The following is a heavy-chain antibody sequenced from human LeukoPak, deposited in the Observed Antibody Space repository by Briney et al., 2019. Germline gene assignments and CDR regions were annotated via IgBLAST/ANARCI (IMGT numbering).Heavy chain of an antibody. J-gene: IGHJ6*04. CDR1: GFTFSSYS. CDR3: ARGESGWYTAYYYYGMDV. CDR2: ISSSSSYI. V-gene: IGHV3-21*01. D-gene: IGHD6-19*01. Sequence: PGGSLGLSCAASGFTFSSYSMNWVRQAPGKGLEWVSSISSSSSYIYYADSVKGRFTISRDNAKNSLYLQMNSLRAEDTAVYYCARGESGWYTAYYYYGMDVWGKGTTVTVSS.